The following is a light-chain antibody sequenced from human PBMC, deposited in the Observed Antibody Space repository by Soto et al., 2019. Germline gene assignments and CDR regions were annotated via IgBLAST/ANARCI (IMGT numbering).Light chain of an antibody. CDR3: QQYNTWPYT. J-gene: IGKJ2*01. Sequence: IVMTQSPATLPVSPGERATLSCRATQRVSTNLAWYQQKPGQAPRLLIYAASSRATGVPARFSGSGSGTEFPLTISSLQSEDFALYYCQQYNTWPYTFGQGTRLEVK. V-gene: IGKV3-15*01. CDR1: QRVSTN. CDR2: AAS.